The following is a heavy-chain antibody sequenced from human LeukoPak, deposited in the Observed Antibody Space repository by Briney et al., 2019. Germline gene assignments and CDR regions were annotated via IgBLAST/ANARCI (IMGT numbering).Heavy chain of an antibody. Sequence: GGSLRLSCAASGFTFSSYEMNWVRQAPGKGLEWVSYISSSGSTIYYADSVKGRFTISRDNAKNSLYLQMNSLRAEDTAVYYCAGEASNRITIFELAHWGSAFDIWGQGTMVTVSS. CDR2: ISSSGSTI. D-gene: IGHD3-16*01. CDR3: AGEASNRITIFELAHWGSAFDI. V-gene: IGHV3-48*03. J-gene: IGHJ3*02. CDR1: GFTFSSYE.